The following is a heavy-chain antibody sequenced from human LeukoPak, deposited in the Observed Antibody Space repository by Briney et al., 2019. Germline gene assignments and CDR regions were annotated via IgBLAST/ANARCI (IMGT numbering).Heavy chain of an antibody. V-gene: IGHV4-38-2*01. D-gene: IGHD2-15*01. CDR3: ARPAATGYYFDY. J-gene: IGHJ4*02. CDR2: IYHNGST. Sequence: PSETLSLTCAVSGYSISSGYYWGWTRQPPGQGLEWIGSIYHNGSTYNNPPLNSRVAISVDTSKNQFSPKLSSVTAADTAVYYCARPAATGYYFDYWGQGTLVTVSS. CDR1: GYSISSGYY.